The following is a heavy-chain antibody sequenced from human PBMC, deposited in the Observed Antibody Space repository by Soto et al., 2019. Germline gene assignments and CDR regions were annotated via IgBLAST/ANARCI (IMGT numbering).Heavy chain of an antibody. CDR2: MNPNSGNT. CDR3: ARYYDFWSGSLSMDV. J-gene: IGHJ6*03. V-gene: IGHV1-8*01. Sequence: ASVKVSCKASGYTFTIYDINWVRQATGQGLEWMGWMNPNSGNTGYAQKFQGRVTMTRNTSISTAYMELSSLRSEDTAVYYCARYYDFWSGSLSMDVWGKGTTVTVSS. D-gene: IGHD3-3*01. CDR1: GYTFTIYD.